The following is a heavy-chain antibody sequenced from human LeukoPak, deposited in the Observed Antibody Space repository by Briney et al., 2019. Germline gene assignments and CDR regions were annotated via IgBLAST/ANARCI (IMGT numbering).Heavy chain of an antibody. J-gene: IGHJ4*02. CDR2: IYYSGST. V-gene: IGHV4-59*12. CDR3: ARGVVVISD. CDR1: GGSFSGYY. D-gene: IGHD3-22*01. Sequence: SSETLSLTCAVYGGSFSGYYWSWIRQPPGKGLEWIGYIYYSGSTYYNPSLKSRVTISVDTSKNQLSLKLSSVTAADTAVYYCARGVVVISDWGQGTLVTVSS.